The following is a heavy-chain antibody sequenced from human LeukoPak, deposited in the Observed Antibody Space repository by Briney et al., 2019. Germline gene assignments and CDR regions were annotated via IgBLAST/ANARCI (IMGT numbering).Heavy chain of an antibody. CDR3: ARDSGRNNWNFVRYYDMDV. V-gene: IGHV4-59*01. CDR2: IYYSGST. J-gene: IGHJ6*03. D-gene: IGHD1-7*01. Sequence: SETLSLTCTVSGGSTISYYWSWIRQPPGKGLEWIGYIYYSGSTNYNPSLKSRVSISVDTSKNQFSLKLSSVTAADTAVYYCARDSGRNNWNFVRYYDMDVWGKGPTVTVSS. CDR1: GGSTISYY.